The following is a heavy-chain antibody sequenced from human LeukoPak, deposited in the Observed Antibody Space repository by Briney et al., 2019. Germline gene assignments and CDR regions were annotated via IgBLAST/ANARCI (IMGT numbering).Heavy chain of an antibody. D-gene: IGHD6-13*01. CDR1: GGSTSSSNYY. J-gene: IGHJ6*02. CDR2: IHYSGNT. V-gene: IGHV4-39*07. Sequence: PSETLSLTCTVSGGSTSSSNYYWGWIRQPPGKGLEWIGGIHYSGNTYYNPSLKSRVTISVDTSKNQFSLKLSSVTAADTAVYYCAREGAAAGMFYYYYGMDVWGQGTTVTVSS. CDR3: AREGAAAGMFYYYYGMDV.